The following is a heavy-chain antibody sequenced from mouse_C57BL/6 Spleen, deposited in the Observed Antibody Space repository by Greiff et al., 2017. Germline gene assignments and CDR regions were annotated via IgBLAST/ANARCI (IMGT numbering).Heavy chain of an antibody. J-gene: IGHJ2*01. CDR2: INPSSGYT. Sequence: VQLQQSGAELARPGASVKMSCKASGYTFTSYTMHWVKQRPGQGLEWIGYINPSSGYTKYNQKFKDKATLTADKSSSTAYMQLSSLTSEDSAVEDCARKGSYYEYGFDYWGQGTTLTGSS. CDR3: ARKGSYYEYGFDY. D-gene: IGHD2-4*01. CDR1: GYTFTSYT. V-gene: IGHV1-4*01.